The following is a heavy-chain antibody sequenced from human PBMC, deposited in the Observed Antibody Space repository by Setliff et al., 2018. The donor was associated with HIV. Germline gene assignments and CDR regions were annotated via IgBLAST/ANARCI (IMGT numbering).Heavy chain of an antibody. D-gene: IGHD5-12*01. CDR2: IYYSGST. J-gene: IGHJ6*03. V-gene: IGHV4-59*01. Sequence: SLTCTVSGGSISSYYWSWIRQPPGKGLEWIGYIYYSGSTNYNPSLKSRVTISVDTSKNQFSLKLSSVTAADTAVYYCARGSRYGGMDVWGKGTTVTVS. CDR3: ARGSRYGGMDV. CDR1: GGSISSYY.